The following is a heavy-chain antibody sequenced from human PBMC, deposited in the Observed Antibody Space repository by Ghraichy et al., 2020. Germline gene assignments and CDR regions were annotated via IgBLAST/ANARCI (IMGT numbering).Heavy chain of an antibody. V-gene: IGHV4-61*01. CDR1: GGSVSSGYYF. J-gene: IGHJ3*02. Sequence: SETLSLTCSVSGGSVSSGYYFWSWIRKPPGKGLEWIGYINHSGNTNYNPSLQSRLTISVDTSKNQVSLNLRSVTAADSAVYYWAGSFGVVIPDGFDIWGQGTMVTVSS. CDR3: AGSFGVVIPDGFDI. CDR2: INHSGNT. D-gene: IGHD3-3*01.